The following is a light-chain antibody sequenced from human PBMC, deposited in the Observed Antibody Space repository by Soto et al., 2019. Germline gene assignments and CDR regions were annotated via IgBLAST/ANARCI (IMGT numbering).Light chain of an antibody. CDR3: SSYSTSSALV. CDR2: DVS. Sequence: QSVLTQPASVSGSPGQSITISCAGTSADIGAFNYVSWYQHHPGKAPKLLIYDVSDRPSGVSPRFSASKSANTASLTISGLQADDEGDYYCSSYSTSSALVFGGGTKLTVL. V-gene: IGLV2-14*03. J-gene: IGLJ2*01. CDR1: SADIGAFNY.